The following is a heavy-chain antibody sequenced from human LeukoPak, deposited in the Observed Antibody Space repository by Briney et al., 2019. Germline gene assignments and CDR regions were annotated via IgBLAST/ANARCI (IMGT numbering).Heavy chain of an antibody. Sequence: GGSLRLSCAASGFTFSSYWMHWVRQAPGKGLVWVSRINSDGSSITYADSVKGRFTISRDNAKNTLYLQMNSLRVEDTAVYYCAREGRVSGYDFDCWGQGALVTVSS. V-gene: IGHV3-74*03. J-gene: IGHJ4*02. CDR1: GFTFSSYW. CDR3: AREGRVSGYDFDC. CDR2: INSDGSSI. D-gene: IGHD5-12*01.